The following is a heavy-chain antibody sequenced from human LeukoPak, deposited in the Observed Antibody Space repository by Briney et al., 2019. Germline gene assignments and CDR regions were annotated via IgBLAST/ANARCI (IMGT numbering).Heavy chain of an antibody. V-gene: IGHV4-30-4*01. Sequence: SETLSLTRTVSGGSISSGDYYWSWIRQPPGKGLEWIGYIYYSGSTYYNPSLKSRVTISVDTSKNQFSLKLSSVTAADTAVYYCATSSYYYDSSGYPAVDYWGQGTLVTVSS. CDR3: ATSSYYYDSSGYPAVDY. D-gene: IGHD3-22*01. J-gene: IGHJ4*02. CDR2: IYYSGST. CDR1: GGSISSGDYY.